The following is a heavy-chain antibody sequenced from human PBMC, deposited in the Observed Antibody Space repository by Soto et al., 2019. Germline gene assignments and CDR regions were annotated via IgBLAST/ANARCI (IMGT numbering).Heavy chain of an antibody. D-gene: IGHD1-7*01. CDR2: IYHSGST. J-gene: IGHJ5*02. Sequence: PSETLSLTCAVSGYSISSGYYWGWIRQPPGKGLEWIGSIYHSGSTYYNPSLKSRVTISVDTSKNQFSLKLSSVTAADTAVYYCARDPQNSKWFDHWGQGTLVTVXS. CDR3: ARDPQNSKWFDH. CDR1: GYSISSGYY. V-gene: IGHV4-38-2*02.